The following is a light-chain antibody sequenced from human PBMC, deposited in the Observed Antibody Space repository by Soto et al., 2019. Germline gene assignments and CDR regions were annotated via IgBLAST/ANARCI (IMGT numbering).Light chain of an antibody. Sequence: EIVMTQSPATLSVSPGDRATLSCRASESVSTHLAWSQQKPGQAPRLLIYAASARATVIPARFTGSGSGTEFTLTISSLQSEDLAVYYCQQYDIGSGFGGGTKVEIK. CDR1: ESVSTH. CDR3: QQYDIGSG. CDR2: AAS. J-gene: IGKJ4*01. V-gene: IGKV3D-15*01.